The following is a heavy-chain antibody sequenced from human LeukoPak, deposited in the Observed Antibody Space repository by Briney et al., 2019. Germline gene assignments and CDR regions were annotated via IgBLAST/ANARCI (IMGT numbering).Heavy chain of an antibody. CDR3: ARYVVVPASWDY. CDR1: GGSISSGGYY. V-gene: IGHV4-31*03. Sequence: SETLSLTCTVSGGSISSGGYYWSWIRLHPGKGLEWIGYIYYSGSTYYNPSLKSRVTISVDTSKNQFSLKLSSVTAADTAVYYCARYVVVPASWDYWGQGTLVTVSS. CDR2: IYYSGST. D-gene: IGHD2-2*01. J-gene: IGHJ4*02.